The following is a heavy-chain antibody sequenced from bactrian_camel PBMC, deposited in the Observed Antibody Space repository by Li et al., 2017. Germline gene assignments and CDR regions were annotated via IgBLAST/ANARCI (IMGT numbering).Heavy chain of an antibody. J-gene: IGHJ4*01. V-gene: IGHV3S53*01. CDR1: GYTYNRNC. CDR3: AASGFCHYRDYRVPAN. CDR2: LDADGST. Sequence: HVQLVESGGGSVQAGGSLRLSCVASGYTYNRNCMAWFRQAPGKKREGVAGLDADGSTMVVDSVKGRFTISKDNAKNTLYLQMDSLKPEDTAVYYCAASGFCHYRDYRVPANRGQGTQVTVS. D-gene: IGHD4*01.